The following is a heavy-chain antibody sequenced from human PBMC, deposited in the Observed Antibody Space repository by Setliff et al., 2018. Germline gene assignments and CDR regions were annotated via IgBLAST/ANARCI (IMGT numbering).Heavy chain of an antibody. CDR1: GYSISSGYY. CDR2: ISGSGDST. D-gene: IGHD2-15*01. J-gene: IGHJ6*02. Sequence: ETLSLTCAVSGYSISSGYYWGWVRQAPGKGLEWVLVISGSGDSTFYADSLKGRFTISRDNSKNTLYLQMNSLRAEDTAVYYCAKTLPTLYPPHDYYFAMDVWGQGTTVTVSS. V-gene: IGHV3-23*01. CDR3: AKTLPTLYPPHDYYFAMDV.